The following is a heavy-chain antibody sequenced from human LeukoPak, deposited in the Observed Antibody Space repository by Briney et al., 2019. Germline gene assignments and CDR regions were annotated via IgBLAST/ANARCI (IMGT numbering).Heavy chain of an antibody. CDR2: ISTMSNYI. Sequence: PGGSLRLSCAASGFTFSSYGMNWVRQAPGKGLEWVSSISTMSNYIFYGDSVKGRFTISRDNAKNSVYLQMNSLRPEDTAVYYCANTYGDYVSYSFDYWGQGTLVTVSS. CDR1: GFTFSSYG. CDR3: ANTYGDYVSYSFDY. D-gene: IGHD4-17*01. V-gene: IGHV3-21*01. J-gene: IGHJ4*02.